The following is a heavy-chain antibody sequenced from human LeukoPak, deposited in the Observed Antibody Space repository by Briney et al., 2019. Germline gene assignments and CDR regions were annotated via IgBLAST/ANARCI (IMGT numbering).Heavy chain of an antibody. Sequence: GASETVSCTASGYTFTAYGISWVRQAPGQGLEWMGWISANNGNTNYAQKVQGRVTMTRDTSTSTAYMELRSLRYDDTDVYYCSRDDGPFGGGRFDHWGQGTLVTVSS. CDR1: GYTFTAYG. J-gene: IGHJ4*02. D-gene: IGHD3-16*01. CDR3: SRDDGPFGGGRFDH. CDR2: ISANNGNT. V-gene: IGHV1-18*01.